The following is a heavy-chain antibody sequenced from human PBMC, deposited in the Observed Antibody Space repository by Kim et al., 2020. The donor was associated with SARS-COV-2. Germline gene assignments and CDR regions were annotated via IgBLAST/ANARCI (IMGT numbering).Heavy chain of an antibody. J-gene: IGHJ5*02. CDR1: GFTFSSYS. Sequence: GGSLRLSCAASGFTFSSYSMNWVRQAPGKGLEWVSSISSSSSYIYYADSVKGRFTISRDNAKNSLYLQMNSLRAEDTAVYYCARAQGLDWGYSGYVSEEGRNWFDPWGQGTLVTVSS. D-gene: IGHD5-12*01. V-gene: IGHV3-21*01. CDR2: ISSSSSYI. CDR3: ARAQGLDWGYSGYVSEEGRNWFDP.